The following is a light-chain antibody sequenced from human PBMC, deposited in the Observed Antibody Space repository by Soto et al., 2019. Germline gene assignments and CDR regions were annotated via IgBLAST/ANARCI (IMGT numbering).Light chain of an antibody. Sequence: DIVMTQSPDSLAVSLGERATINCKSSQSVLYSSNNKNYLAWYQQKSGQPPKVLIYWASTRESGVPDRFSGSGSGTDFTLTISSLQAEDVAVYYCQQYYNTPLTFCGGTKVEIK. CDR3: QQYYNTPLT. J-gene: IGKJ4*01. V-gene: IGKV4-1*01. CDR2: WAS. CDR1: QSVLYSSNNKNY.